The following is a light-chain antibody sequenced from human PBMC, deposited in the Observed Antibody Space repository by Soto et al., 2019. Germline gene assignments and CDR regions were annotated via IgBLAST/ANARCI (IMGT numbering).Light chain of an antibody. V-gene: IGLV2-14*01. CDR3: SSYTSNSTVV. CDR1: SSDVGGYNY. J-gene: IGLJ3*02. Sequence: QSVLTQPASVSGSPGQSIVISCTGTSSDVGGYNYVSWYQQHPGKAPKLLIYGVINRPSGVSNRFSASKSVNTASLTVSGLQSEDEADYYCSSYTSNSTVVFGGGTKLTVL. CDR2: GVI.